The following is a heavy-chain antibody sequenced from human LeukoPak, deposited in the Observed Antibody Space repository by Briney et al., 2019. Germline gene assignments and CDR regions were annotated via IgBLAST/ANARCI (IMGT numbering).Heavy chain of an antibody. J-gene: IGHJ4*02. CDR3: AGGQDYSNYYFDY. CDR1: GFTFSSYA. CDR2: ISGSGGST. Sequence: QPGGSLRLSCAASGFTFSSYAMSWVRQAPGKGLEWVSAISGSGGSTYYADSVKGRFTISRDNSKNTLYLQMNSLRAEDTAVYYCAGGQDYSNYYFDYWGQGTLVTVSP. D-gene: IGHD4-11*01. V-gene: IGHV3-23*01.